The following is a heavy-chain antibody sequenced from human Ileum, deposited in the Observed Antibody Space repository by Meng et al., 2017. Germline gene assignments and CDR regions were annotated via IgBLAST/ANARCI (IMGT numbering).Heavy chain of an antibody. J-gene: IGHJ4*02. D-gene: IGHD1-1*01. CDR1: GYTFRNYP. CDR2: INAGNGNI. Sequence: QVQLVQSGAEVKKVGASVKVSCTASGYTFRNYPRHWVRQAPGQRPEWMGWINAGNGNIKISQKFQGRITITSDTSATAYMELSSLRSEDTAVYFCARENDNWNYFDYWGQGSLVTVSS. V-gene: IGHV1-3*01. CDR3: ARENDNWNYFDY.